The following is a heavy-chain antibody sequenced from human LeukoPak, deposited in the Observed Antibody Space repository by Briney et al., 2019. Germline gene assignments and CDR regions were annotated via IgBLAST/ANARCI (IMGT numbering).Heavy chain of an antibody. CDR2: ISYDGSNK. J-gene: IGHJ6*02. V-gene: IGHV3-30*18. Sequence: GGSLRLSCAPFGFTFSSFGMHWVRQAPGKGLEWVAVISYDGSNKYHADSVKGRFSISRDNSKNTLYLQMNTLRGEDTAVYYCAKDRDFYDSSGLTVRYGMDVWGQGTTVTVSS. CDR3: AKDRDFYDSSGLTVRYGMDV. CDR1: GFTFSSFG. D-gene: IGHD3-22*01.